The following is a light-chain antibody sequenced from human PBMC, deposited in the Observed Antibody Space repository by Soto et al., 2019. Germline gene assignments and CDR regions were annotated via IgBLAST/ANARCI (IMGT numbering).Light chain of an antibody. CDR1: QSVSSN. CDR3: QQCNSYWT. CDR2: GAS. J-gene: IGKJ1*01. V-gene: IGKV3-15*01. Sequence: EIVRTQSPRTRAVSPERIDTRAFSASQSVSSNLAWYQQKPGQAPRLLIYGASTRATGIPARFSGSGYRTEVTLTISRLQRDDSATYYGQQCNSYWTFGQGTKVDIK.